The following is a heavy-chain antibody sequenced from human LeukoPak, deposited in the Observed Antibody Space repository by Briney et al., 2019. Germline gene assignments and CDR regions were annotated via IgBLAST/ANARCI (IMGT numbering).Heavy chain of an antibody. D-gene: IGHD7-27*01. J-gene: IGHJ4*02. CDR3: VRDPNWGSGN. CDR1: GFTFSNYA. V-gene: IGHV3-23*01. CDR2: ISIPGTTT. Sequence: GGSLRLSCAASGFTFSNYAMIWVRQAPGKGLEWVPIISIPGTTTYYADSVKGRFTISKDNSKNTLYLQMNSLRAEDTAVYYCVRDPNWGSGNWGQGTLVTVSS.